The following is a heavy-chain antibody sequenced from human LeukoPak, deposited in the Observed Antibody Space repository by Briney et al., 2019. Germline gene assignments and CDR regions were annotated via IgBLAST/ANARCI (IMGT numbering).Heavy chain of an antibody. CDR1: GFTFSGYR. J-gene: IGHJ4*02. CDR2: FSSSSGYI. CDR3: ARSFPYSSSAVDY. Sequence: GGSLRLSCAASGFTFSGYRMNWVRQAPGKALEWVSSFSSSSGYIFYADSVKGRFTISRDNAKNSLYLQMNSLRAEDTAVYYCARSFPYSSSAVDYWGQGTLVTVSS. D-gene: IGHD6-6*01. V-gene: IGHV3-21*01.